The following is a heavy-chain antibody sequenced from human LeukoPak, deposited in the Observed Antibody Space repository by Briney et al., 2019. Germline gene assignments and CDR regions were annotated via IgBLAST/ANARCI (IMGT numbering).Heavy chain of an antibody. V-gene: IGHV3-30*02. D-gene: IGHD6-13*01. CDR1: GFTFSSYG. Sequence: GGSLRLSCAASGFTFSSYGMHWVRQAPGKGLEWVAFIRYDGSNKYYADSVKGRFTISRDNSKNTLYLQMNSLRAEDTAVYYCAKLADVSMGGIAAAGTGPLDYWGQGTLVTVSS. J-gene: IGHJ4*02. CDR2: IRYDGSNK. CDR3: AKLADVSMGGIAAAGTGPLDY.